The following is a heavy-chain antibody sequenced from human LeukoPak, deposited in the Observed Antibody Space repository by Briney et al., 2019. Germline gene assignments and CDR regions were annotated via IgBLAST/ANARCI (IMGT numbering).Heavy chain of an antibody. CDR3: ARLRYDSSGYYSIYDY. CDR2: ITRTSIYV. V-gene: IGHV3-21*01. D-gene: IGHD3-22*01. CDR1: GFTFSSYS. Sequence: AGSLRLSCVASGFTFSSYSMNWVRQAPGKGLEWVSSITRTSIYVYYADSVKGRFTISRDNAKNSLFLQMNSLRAEDTAVYYCARLRYDSSGYYSIYDYWGQGALVTVSS. J-gene: IGHJ4*02.